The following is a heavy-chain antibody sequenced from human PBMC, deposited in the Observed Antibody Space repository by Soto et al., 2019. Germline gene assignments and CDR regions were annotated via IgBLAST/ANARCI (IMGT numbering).Heavy chain of an antibody. J-gene: IGHJ5*02. V-gene: IGHV3-23*01. Sequence: EVQLLESGGGLVQPGGSLRLSCAASGFTFSSYAMSWVRQAPGKGLEWVSAISGSGGSTYYADSVKGRFTISRDNSKNTLYLQMNSLRDEDTAVYYCAKDMYSSSWYRGNWFDPWGQGTLVTVSS. CDR2: ISGSGGST. CDR3: AKDMYSSSWYRGNWFDP. D-gene: IGHD6-13*01. CDR1: GFTFSSYA.